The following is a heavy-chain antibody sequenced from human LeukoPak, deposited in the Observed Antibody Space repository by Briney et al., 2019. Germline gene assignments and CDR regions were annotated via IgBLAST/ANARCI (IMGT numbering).Heavy chain of an antibody. CDR2: IYYSGST. CDR1: GGSISSYY. D-gene: IGHD3-10*01. J-gene: IGHJ6*02. V-gene: IGHV4-59*12. Sequence: SETLSLTCTVSGGSISSYYRSWIRQPPGKGLEWIGYIYYSGSTNYNPSLKSRVTISVDTSKNQFSLKLSSVTAADTAVYYCARDRGITTVRGVIVYYYGMDVWGQGTTVTVSS. CDR3: ARDRGITTVRGVIVYYYGMDV.